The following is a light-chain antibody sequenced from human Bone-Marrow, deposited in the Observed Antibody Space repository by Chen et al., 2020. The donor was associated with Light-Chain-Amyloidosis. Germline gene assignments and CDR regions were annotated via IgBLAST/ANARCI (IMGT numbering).Light chain of an antibody. CDR2: WAS. J-gene: IGKJ2*01. CDR1: QTGLYNSNNRNY. CDR3: KQNYLNQYT. V-gene: IGKV4-1*01. Sequence: DFVLTQSPDPLAVSLGERPTISCHSSQTGLYNSNNRNYLAWYQQKPGLPPKLLFYWASTRESGVPDRFSDKGSGTDFTLSIRSLQAADVAVYYCKQNYLNQYTYGQGTRQEI.